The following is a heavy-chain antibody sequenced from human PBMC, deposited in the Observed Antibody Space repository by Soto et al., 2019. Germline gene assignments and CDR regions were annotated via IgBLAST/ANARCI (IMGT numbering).Heavy chain of an antibody. CDR2: ISGSGSST. CDR3: VTRSRGLQSSPPRLDS. J-gene: IGHJ5*01. D-gene: IGHD4-4*01. CDR1: GHTLSGYG. Sequence: EVQLLESGGGLVQPGGSLRLSCAASGHTLSGYGMSWVRQAPGTGLEWVSAISGSGSSTYYADSVKGRFTISRDDSKNILSLQMNSLRAEVAAVYYCVTRSRGLQSSPPRLDSWGQGTLVTVSS. V-gene: IGHV3-23*01.